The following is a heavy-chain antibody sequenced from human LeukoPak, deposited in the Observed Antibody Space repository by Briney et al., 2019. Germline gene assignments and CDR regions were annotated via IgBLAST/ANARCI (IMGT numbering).Heavy chain of an antibody. CDR1: GFTFSNSW. CDR2: INSDGSST. V-gene: IGHV3-74*01. CDR3: ARDFYYYYGMDV. Sequence: PGGSLRLSCAASGFTFSNSWMHWVRQAPGKGLVWVSRINSDGSSTSYADSVKGRFTISRDNAKNTLYLQMNSLRAEDTAVYYCARDFYYYYGMDVWGQGTTVTVSS. J-gene: IGHJ6*02.